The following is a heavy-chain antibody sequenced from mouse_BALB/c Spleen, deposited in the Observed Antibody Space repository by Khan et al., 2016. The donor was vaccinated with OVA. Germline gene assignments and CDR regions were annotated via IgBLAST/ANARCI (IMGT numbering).Heavy chain of an antibody. D-gene: IGHD2-2*01. CDR2: IYPGNSDT. CDR3: TRVGYLFAY. J-gene: IGHJ3*01. V-gene: IGHV1-5*01. Sequence: VXLQQSGTVLARPGTSVKMSCKASGYTFTSYWMHWVKQRPGQGLEWIGAIYPGNSDTSYNQKFKGKAKLTAVTSTSTAYLERSSLTNEDSAVYYCTRVGYLFAYWGQGTLVTVSA. CDR1: GYTFTSYW.